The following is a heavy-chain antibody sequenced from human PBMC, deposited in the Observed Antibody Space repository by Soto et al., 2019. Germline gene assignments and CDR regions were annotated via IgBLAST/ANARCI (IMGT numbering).Heavy chain of an antibody. CDR2: ISGSGGST. CDR3: AKRPLATVFGVDGKRFDP. CDR1: GFTFSTYA. V-gene: IGHV3-23*01. D-gene: IGHD3-3*01. Sequence: GGSLRLSCAASGFTFSTYAMTWVRQAPGKGLEWVSGISGSGGSTYYADSVKGRFTISRDNSKNTLYLQMNSLRAEDTAVYYCAKRPLATVFGVDGKRFDPWGQGTLVTVSS. J-gene: IGHJ5*02.